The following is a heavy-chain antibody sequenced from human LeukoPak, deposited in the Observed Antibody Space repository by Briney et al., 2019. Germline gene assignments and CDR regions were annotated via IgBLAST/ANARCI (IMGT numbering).Heavy chain of an antibody. CDR2: IYYSGNT. CDR3: ARGYYDVLTGHPKNFDY. CDR1: GGSISGDH. V-gene: IGHV4-59*08. D-gene: IGHD3-9*01. Sequence: SETLSLTCTVSGGSISGDHWNWIRQPPGKGLEWIGYIYYSGNTNYNPSLKSRVTISVDTSKNQFSLRLSSVTAADTAVYYCARGYYDVLTGHPKNFDYWGQGTLVTVSS. J-gene: IGHJ4*02.